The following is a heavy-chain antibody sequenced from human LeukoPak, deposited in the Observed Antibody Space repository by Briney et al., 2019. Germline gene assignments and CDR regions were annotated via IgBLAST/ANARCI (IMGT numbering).Heavy chain of an antibody. D-gene: IGHD1-1*01. CDR2: FDPEDGET. CDR1: GYTLTELS. Sequence: ASVKVSCKVSGYTLTELSMHWVRQAPGQGLEWMGGFDPEDGETIYAQKFQGRVTMTEDTSTDTAYMELSSLRSEDTAVYYCATGAPFNWNRKVYYNYYMDVWGKGTTVTVSS. J-gene: IGHJ6*03. V-gene: IGHV1-24*01. CDR3: ATGAPFNWNRKVYYNYYMDV.